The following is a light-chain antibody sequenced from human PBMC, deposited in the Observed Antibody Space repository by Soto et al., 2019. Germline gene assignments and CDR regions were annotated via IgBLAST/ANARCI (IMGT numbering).Light chain of an antibody. J-gene: IGLJ3*02. CDR3: GSYTVSSTLV. CDR1: SSDVGGYNY. CDR2: EVN. Sequence: QPVLTQPPSASGSPGQSVAISCTGTSSDVGGYNYVSWYQQHPGKAPKLMIYEVNKRPSGVPDRFSGSKSGNTASLTVSGLQAEDEADYYCGSYTVSSTLVFGGGTKLTVL. V-gene: IGLV2-8*01.